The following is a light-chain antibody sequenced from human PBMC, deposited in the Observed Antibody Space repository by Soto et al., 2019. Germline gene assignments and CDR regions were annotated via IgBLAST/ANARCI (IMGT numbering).Light chain of an antibody. CDR2: DVS. CDR3: SSYTRSSTEV. V-gene: IGLV2-14*01. J-gene: IGLJ1*01. CDR1: SSDVGGYNY. Sequence: QSVLTQPASGSGSPGQASTISCTGTSSDVGGYNYVSWYQQHPGKAPKLMIYDVSNRPSGVSNRFSGSKSGNTASLTISGLQAEDEADYYCSSYTRSSTEVFGTGTKVTVL.